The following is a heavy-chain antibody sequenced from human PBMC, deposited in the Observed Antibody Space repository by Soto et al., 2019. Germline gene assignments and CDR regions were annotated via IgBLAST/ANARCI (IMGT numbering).Heavy chain of an antibody. CDR2: INSDTGYT. J-gene: IGHJ5*02. CDR1: GFTFSHHS. V-gene: IGHV1-3*04. Sequence: ASVKVSCKASGFTFSHHSIHWVRQAPGQRLEWMGWINSDTGYTKYSQKFQARLTITWDSSAKTAYMELSSLQSEDTAVYYCIRGKEAGVWFDPWGQGTLVTVSS. D-gene: IGHD3-10*01. CDR3: IRGKEAGVWFDP.